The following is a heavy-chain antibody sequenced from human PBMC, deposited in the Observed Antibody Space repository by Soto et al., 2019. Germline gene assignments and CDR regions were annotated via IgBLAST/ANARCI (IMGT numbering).Heavy chain of an antibody. J-gene: IGHJ4*02. Sequence: QVPLVQSGAEVKKPGASVKVSCKASGYTFTSYAMHWVRQAPGQRLEWMGWINAGNGNTKYSQKFQGRVTITRDTSASTAYMELSSLRSEDTAVYYCARDQAGITIFGVVSYYFDYWGQGTLVTVSS. CDR3: ARDQAGITIFGVVSYYFDY. V-gene: IGHV1-3*01. D-gene: IGHD3-3*01. CDR2: INAGNGNT. CDR1: GYTFTSYA.